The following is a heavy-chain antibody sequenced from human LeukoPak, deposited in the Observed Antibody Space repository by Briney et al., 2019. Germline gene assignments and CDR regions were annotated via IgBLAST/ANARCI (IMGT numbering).Heavy chain of an antibody. Sequence: GASVKVSCKASGYTFTNYDINWVRQATGQGLEWMGWMNPNSDDTGYAQKFQGRVTMTRNTSISTAYMELSSLRSEDTAVYYRARVGWGYYYYMDVWGKGTTVTVSS. CDR3: ARVGWGYYYYMDV. J-gene: IGHJ6*03. V-gene: IGHV1-8*01. CDR1: GYTFTNYD. D-gene: IGHD6-19*01. CDR2: MNPNSDDT.